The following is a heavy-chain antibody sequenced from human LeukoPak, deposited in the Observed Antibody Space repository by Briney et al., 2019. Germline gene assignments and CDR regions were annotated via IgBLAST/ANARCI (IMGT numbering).Heavy chain of an antibody. CDR3: ARDDGGRRTSSLNY. CDR1: GFTFTIYE. D-gene: IGHD2-2*01. V-gene: IGHV3-48*03. Sequence: PGGSLRLSCVASGFTFTIYEMHGVRQAPGKGLEWVSYMSSSGDTIYYADSVKGRFTISRDNAKNSLYLQMDSLRVEDTAVYYCARDDGGRRTSSLNYRGQGTLVAVSS. CDR2: MSSSGDTI. J-gene: IGHJ4*02.